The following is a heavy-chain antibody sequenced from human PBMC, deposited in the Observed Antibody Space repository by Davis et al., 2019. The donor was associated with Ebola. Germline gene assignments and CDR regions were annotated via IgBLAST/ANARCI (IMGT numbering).Heavy chain of an antibody. CDR2: IKSKTDGGTT. CDR3: TTWAYYDFWSGYYTSYYGMDV. V-gene: IGHV3-15*01. J-gene: IGHJ6*02. D-gene: IGHD3-3*01. Sequence: GESLKISCAASGFTFSSYAMSWVRQAPGKGLEWVGRIKSKTDGGTTDYAAPVKGRFTISRNDSKNTLYLQMNSLKTEDTAVYYCTTWAYYDFWSGYYTSYYGMDVWGQGTTVTVSS. CDR1: GFTFSSYA.